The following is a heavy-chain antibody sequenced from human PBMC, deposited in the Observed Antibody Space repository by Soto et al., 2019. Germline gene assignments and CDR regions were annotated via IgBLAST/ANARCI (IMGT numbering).Heavy chain of an antibody. CDR3: ESLAARPGRASYYYYYGMDV. D-gene: IGHD6-13*01. CDR2: INPNSGGT. J-gene: IGHJ6*02. Sequence: ASVKVSCKASGYTFTGYYMHWVRQAPGQGLEWMGWINPNSGGTNYAQKFQGRVTMTRDTSISTAYMELSRLRSDDTAVYYCESLAARPGRASYYYYYGMDVWGQGTTVTVSS. CDR1: GYTFTGYY. V-gene: IGHV1-2*02.